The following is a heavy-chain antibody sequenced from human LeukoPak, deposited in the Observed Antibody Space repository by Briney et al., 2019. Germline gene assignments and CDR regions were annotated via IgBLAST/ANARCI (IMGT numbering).Heavy chain of an antibody. V-gene: IGHV4-39*02. CDR1: GGSFSSSNYY. CDR3: ARRLGASARWYFDL. J-gene: IGHJ2*01. Sequence: PSETLSLTCTVSGGSFSSSNYYWGWIRQPPGKGLEWIGSFYYSGSTNYNPSLKSRVTISVDTSKNHFSLILTSVTAADSAVYYCARRLGASARWYFDLWGRGTLVTVSS. CDR2: FYYSGST. D-gene: IGHD1-26*01.